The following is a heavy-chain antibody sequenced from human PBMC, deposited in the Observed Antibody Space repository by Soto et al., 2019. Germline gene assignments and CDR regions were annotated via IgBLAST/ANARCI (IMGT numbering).Heavy chain of an antibody. CDR1: GFTFSSYG. CDR2: IGDDGSNK. D-gene: IGHD6-13*01. V-gene: IGHV3-33*01. J-gene: IGHJ3*01. Sequence: GGSLRLSCAASGFTFSSYGMHWVLQAPGKGLEWVAGIGDDGSNKDYADSVKGRFTISRDNSKNTLYLQMNSLRAEDTAVYYCAIDQGAAAAGESDAFDLWGQGTMVTVSS. CDR3: AIDQGAAAAGESDAFDL.